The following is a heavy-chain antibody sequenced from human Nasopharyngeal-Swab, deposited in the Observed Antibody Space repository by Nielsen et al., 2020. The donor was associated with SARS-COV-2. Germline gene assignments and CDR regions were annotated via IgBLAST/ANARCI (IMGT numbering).Heavy chain of an antibody. CDR2: IKQDGSEK. D-gene: IGHD4-11*01. V-gene: IGHV3-7*01. Sequence: GGSLRLSCAASGFTFSSYWMSRVRQAPGRGLEWVANIKQDGSEKYYVDSVKGRFTISRDNAKNSLYLQMNSLRAEDTAVYYCARDGHSNYYYYYYGMDVWGQGTTVTVSS. J-gene: IGHJ6*02. CDR1: GFTFSSYW. CDR3: ARDGHSNYYYYYYGMDV.